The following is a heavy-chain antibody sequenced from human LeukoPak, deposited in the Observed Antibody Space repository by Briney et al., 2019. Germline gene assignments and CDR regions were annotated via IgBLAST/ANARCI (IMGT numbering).Heavy chain of an antibody. CDR1: RFSFSSYA. CDR3: LIPAMNY. Sequence: GGSLRLSCEVSRFSFSSYALTWFRQAPGKGLEWVSAISGRGDRTSYADSVKGRVTISRDNSKNTLYLQMNSLRVEDTAIYYPLIPAMNYWGQGTLVIVSS. J-gene: IGHJ4*02. CDR2: ISGRGDRT. V-gene: IGHV3-23*01. D-gene: IGHD2-2*01.